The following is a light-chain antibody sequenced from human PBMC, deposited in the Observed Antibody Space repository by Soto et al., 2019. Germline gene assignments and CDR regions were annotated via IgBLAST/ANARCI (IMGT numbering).Light chain of an antibody. CDR2: WAS. CDR3: QQYYSAPRT. J-gene: IGKJ2*02. CDR1: RSVFDISNNKNY. V-gene: IGKV4-1*01. Sequence: EIVMTQSPDSLAVSLGERANINCKSSRSVFDISNNKNYLAWYQQKPGQPPNLLIYWASTRECGVPDRCSGTGSGTHGTVTIGILQAEDVAVYYCQQYYSAPRTLGQGTKLEIK.